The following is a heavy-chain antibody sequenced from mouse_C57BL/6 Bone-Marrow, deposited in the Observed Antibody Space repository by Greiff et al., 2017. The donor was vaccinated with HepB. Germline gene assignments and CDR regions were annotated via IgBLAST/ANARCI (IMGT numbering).Heavy chain of an antibody. CDR2: IDPETGGT. CDR1: GYTFTDYE. V-gene: IGHV1-15*01. Sequence: QVQLKQSGAELVRPGASVTLSCKASGYTFTDYEMHWVKQTPVHGLEWIGAIDPETGGTAYNQKFKGKAILTADKSSSTAYMELRSLTSEDSAVYYCTRGGITTDYYAMDYWGQGTSVTVSS. CDR3: TRGGITTDYYAMDY. J-gene: IGHJ4*01. D-gene: IGHD2-4*01.